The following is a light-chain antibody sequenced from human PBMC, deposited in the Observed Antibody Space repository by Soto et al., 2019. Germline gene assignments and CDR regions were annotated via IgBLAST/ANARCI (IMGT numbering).Light chain of an antibody. Sequence: QSELTQPASVSGSPGQSITVSCTRTSSDVGDYSSVSWYQQHPGKAPKLIISDVTNRPSGVSNRFSGSKSGNTASLTISGLQAEDEADYYCSAYTSTITVAFGGGTKLTVL. CDR1: SSDVGDYSS. CDR2: DVT. CDR3: SAYTSTITVA. J-gene: IGLJ2*01. V-gene: IGLV2-14*01.